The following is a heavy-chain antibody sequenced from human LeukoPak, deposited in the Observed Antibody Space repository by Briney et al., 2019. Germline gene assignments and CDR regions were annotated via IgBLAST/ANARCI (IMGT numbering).Heavy chain of an antibody. V-gene: IGHV3-23*01. CDR1: GFTFSSYA. CDR2: ISGSGGST. D-gene: IGHD1-26*01. Sequence: PGGSLRLSCAASGFTFSSYAMSWVRQAPGKGLEWVSAISGSGGSTYYADSVKGRFTISRDNSKNTLYLQMNSLRAEDTAVYYCAKDKVVGVTVAYYFDYWGQGTLVTVSS. CDR3: AKDKVVGVTVAYYFDY. J-gene: IGHJ4*02.